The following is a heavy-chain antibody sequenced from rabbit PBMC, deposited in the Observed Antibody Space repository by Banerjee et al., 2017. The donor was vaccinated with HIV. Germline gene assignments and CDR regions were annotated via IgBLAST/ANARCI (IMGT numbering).Heavy chain of an antibody. CDR3: ARDLAGVIGWNFNL. Sequence: QEQLEESGGDLVKPEGSLTLTCTASGFSFSNKDVMCWVRQAPGKGLEWIACIYVGSSGSTFYASWAKGRFTISKTSSTTVTLQMTSLTAADTATYFCARDLAGVIGWNFNLWGPGTLVTDS. CDR2: IYVGSSGST. J-gene: IGHJ4*01. D-gene: IGHD4-1*01. V-gene: IGHV1S45*01. CDR1: GFSFSNKDV.